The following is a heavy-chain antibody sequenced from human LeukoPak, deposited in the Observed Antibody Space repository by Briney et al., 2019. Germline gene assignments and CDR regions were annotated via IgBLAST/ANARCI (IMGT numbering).Heavy chain of an antibody. CDR1: GFTLHHYA. V-gene: IGHV3-9*01. CDR3: AKDKAPLYSGYDWDLDF. D-gene: IGHD5-12*01. J-gene: IGHJ4*02. Sequence: GRSLRLSCAASGFTLHHYAIHWVRQVPGKGLEWVSGISWNSAYIGYADSVKGRFTISRDNAKNSVYLQMNSLRAEDTALYYCAKDKAPLYSGYDWDLDFWGQGTMVTVSS. CDR2: ISWNSAYI.